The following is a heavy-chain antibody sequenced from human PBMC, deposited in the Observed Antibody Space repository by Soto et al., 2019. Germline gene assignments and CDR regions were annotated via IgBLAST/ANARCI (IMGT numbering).Heavy chain of an antibody. V-gene: IGHV4-4*07. J-gene: IGHJ6*04. CDR1: GGSISSYY. CDR2: FYPTGKT. D-gene: IGHD3-16*01. Sequence: PSETLSLTCTVSGGSISSYYWCWTRQPAGKGLEWIGRFYPTGKTNYNPSLLSRLTMSADTSRNQFSLNLTSVTAADTAVYYCARCGLDYGMDVWGKGTTVTVSS. CDR3: ARCGLDYGMDV.